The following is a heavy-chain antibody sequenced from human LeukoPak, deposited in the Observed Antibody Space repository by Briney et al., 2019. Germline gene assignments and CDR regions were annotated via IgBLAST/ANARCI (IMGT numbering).Heavy chain of an antibody. CDR1: GGTFSSYA. V-gene: IGHV1-69*05. Sequence: ASVKVSCKASGGTFSSYAISWVRQAPGQGLEWIGGIIPIFGTANYAQKFQGRVTITTDESTSTAYMELSSLRSEDTAVYYCARARGYSYGLRGEFDYWGQGTLVTVSS. CDR2: IIPIFGTA. CDR3: ARARGYSYGLRGEFDY. J-gene: IGHJ4*02. D-gene: IGHD5-18*01.